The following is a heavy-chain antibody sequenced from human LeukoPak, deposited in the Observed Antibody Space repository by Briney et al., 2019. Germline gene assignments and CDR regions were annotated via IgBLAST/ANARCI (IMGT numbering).Heavy chain of an antibody. CDR3: ARDYLQQWLPTETNFDY. Sequence: GASVKVSCKASGYTFTSYGISWVRQAPGQGLEWMERIIPILGIANYAQKFQGRVTITADKSTSTAYMELSSLRSEDTAVYYCARDYLQQWLPTETNFDYWGQGTLVTVSS. D-gene: IGHD6-19*01. CDR2: IIPILGIA. V-gene: IGHV1-69*04. J-gene: IGHJ4*02. CDR1: GYTFTSYG.